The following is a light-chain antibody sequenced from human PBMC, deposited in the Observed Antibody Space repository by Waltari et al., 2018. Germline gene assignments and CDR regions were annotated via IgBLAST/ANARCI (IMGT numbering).Light chain of an antibody. CDR2: DNN. J-gene: IGLJ3*02. Sequence: QSVLTQPPSVSAAPGQKVNIPCSGRSSNIEHNYVTWYQQLPGTAPKLLIYDNNKRPSGIPDRFSGSKSGTSATLGITGLQTGDEADYYCGTWDSSLSAGVFGGGTKLTVL. V-gene: IGLV1-51*01. CDR1: SSNIEHNY. CDR3: GTWDSSLSAGV.